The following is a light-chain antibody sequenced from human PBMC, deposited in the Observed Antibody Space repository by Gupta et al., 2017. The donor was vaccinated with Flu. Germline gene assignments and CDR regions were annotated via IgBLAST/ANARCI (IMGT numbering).Light chain of an antibody. V-gene: IGLV2-14*01. CDR3: SSYTSTNTFYV. Sequence: QSALTQPSSVSGSPGQSITISGTGTGSDVGRSDSVSWYKQHPGKAPKLIIYDVSNRPSGVSSRFSGSKSGNTASLTISGLEAEDETDYYCSSYTSTNTFYVFGPGTKVTVL. CDR2: DVS. J-gene: IGLJ1*01. CDR1: GSDVGRSDS.